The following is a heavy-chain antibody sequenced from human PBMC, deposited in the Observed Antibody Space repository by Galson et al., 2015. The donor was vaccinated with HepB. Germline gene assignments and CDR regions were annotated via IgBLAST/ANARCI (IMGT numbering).Heavy chain of an antibody. V-gene: IGHV2-70*01. J-gene: IGHJ4*02. CDR3: ARMSPGRWQLPSYYFDY. CDR2: IDWDDDK. D-gene: IGHD2-15*01. CDR1: GFSLSTSGMC. Sequence: PALVKPTQTLTLTCTFSGFSLSTSGMCVSWIRQPPGKALEWLALIDWDDDKYYSTSLKTRLTISKDTSKNQVVLTMTDMDPVDTATYYCARMSPGRWQLPSYYFDYWGQGTLVTVSS.